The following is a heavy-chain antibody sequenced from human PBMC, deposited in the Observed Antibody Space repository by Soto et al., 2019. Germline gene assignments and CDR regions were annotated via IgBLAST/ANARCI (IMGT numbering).Heavy chain of an antibody. D-gene: IGHD2-21*02. CDR2: IHYTGSI. CDR1: GGSIKIDHYH. J-gene: IGHJ6*02. CDR3: AREDDGGDRDYYGLDV. Sequence: QVQLQESGSGLVKPSQTLSLTCTVSGGSIKIDHYHWTWIRQTPGKGLEWIGYIHYTGSISYNPSLQSRLTISVDTSKNQFSLKLTSVTAADTAVYFCAREDDGGDRDYYGLDVWGQGTTVTVSS. V-gene: IGHV4-30-4*01.